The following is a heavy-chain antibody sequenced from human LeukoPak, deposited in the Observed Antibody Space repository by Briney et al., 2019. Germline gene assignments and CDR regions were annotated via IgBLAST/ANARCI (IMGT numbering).Heavy chain of an antibody. V-gene: IGHV4-59*01. D-gene: IGHD6-19*01. J-gene: IGHJ4*02. CDR2: IYYSGST. CDR3: ARGSGWYYPDY. Sequence: SETLSLTCTVSGGSISSYYWSWIRQPPGKGLEWIGYIYYSGSTNYNPSLKSRVTISVDTSKNQFSLKLCSVTAADTAVYYCARGSGWYYPDYWGQGTLVTVSS. CDR1: GGSISSYY.